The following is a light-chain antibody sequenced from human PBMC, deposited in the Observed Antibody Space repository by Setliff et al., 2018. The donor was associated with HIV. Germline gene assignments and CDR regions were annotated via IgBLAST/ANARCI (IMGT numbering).Light chain of an antibody. CDR1: SSDVGGYSH. CDR3: SSYAITNTLP. Sequence: QSALAQPASVSGSPGQSITISCTGTSSDVGGYSHVSWYQQHPGKAPKLIIYEVRNRPSGVSNRFSVSKSGNTASLTISGLQAEVEADYYCSSYAITNTLPFGTGTKGTV. CDR2: EVR. J-gene: IGLJ1*01. V-gene: IGLV2-14*01.